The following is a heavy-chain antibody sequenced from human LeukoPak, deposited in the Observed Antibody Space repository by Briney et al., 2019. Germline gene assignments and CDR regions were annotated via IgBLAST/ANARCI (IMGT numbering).Heavy chain of an antibody. Sequence: GGSLRLSCAASGFTFSSYAMHWVRQAPGKGLEYVSTITTNGDRTYYANSVKGRFTISRDNSKNTLYLQMGSLRAEDMAVYYCARDLSGSNALDYWGQGTLVTVSS. CDR2: ITTNGDRT. V-gene: IGHV3-64*01. CDR3: ARDLSGSNALDY. CDR1: GFTFSSYA. J-gene: IGHJ4*02. D-gene: IGHD1-26*01.